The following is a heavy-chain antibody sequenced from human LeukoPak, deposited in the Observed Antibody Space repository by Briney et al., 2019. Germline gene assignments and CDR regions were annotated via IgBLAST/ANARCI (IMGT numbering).Heavy chain of an antibody. CDR3: ARLQYSGSYYTGKFDY. V-gene: IGHV5-51*01. J-gene: IGHJ4*02. CDR1: GYSFTSYW. D-gene: IGHD1-26*01. CDR2: IYPGDSDT. Sequence: GESLKISCKGSGYSFTSYWIGWVRQMPGKGLEWMGIIYPGDSDTRYRPSFQGQVTTSADKSISTAYLQWNSLKASDTAMYYCARLQYSGSYYTGKFDYWGQGTLVTVSS.